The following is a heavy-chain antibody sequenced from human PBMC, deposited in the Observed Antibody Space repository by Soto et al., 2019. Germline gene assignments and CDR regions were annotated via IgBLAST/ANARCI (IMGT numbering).Heavy chain of an antibody. V-gene: IGHV4-31*03. CDR2: IYYSGST. Sequence: TLSLTCTVSGGSISRGGYYWSWIREHPGKGLEWIGYIYYSGSTYYNPSLKSRVTISVDTSKNQFSLKLSSVTAADTAVYYCARDQDYGSGSYGIDYWGQGTLGTVSS. CDR3: ARDQDYGSGSYGIDY. D-gene: IGHD3-10*01. CDR1: GGSISRGGYY. J-gene: IGHJ4*02.